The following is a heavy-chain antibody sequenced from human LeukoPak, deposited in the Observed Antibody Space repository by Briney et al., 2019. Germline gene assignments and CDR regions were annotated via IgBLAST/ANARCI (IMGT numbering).Heavy chain of an antibody. CDR3: AKERITGWPNLDA. CDR1: GFTFDRFT. V-gene: IGHV3-43*01. J-gene: IGHJ5*02. D-gene: IGHD6-19*01. CDR2: IRRDGTYT. Sequence: GGSLRLSCAASGFTFDRFTIHWVRQAPGKGLDWVSLIRRDGTYTQYADFVKGRFTISRDNNKNSLYLQMNSLRTEDTALYYCAKERITGWPNLDAWGQGTLVTVSS.